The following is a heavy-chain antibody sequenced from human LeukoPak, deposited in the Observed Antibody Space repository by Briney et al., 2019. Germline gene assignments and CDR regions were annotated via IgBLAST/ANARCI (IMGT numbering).Heavy chain of an antibody. Sequence: GGSLRLSCAASGFTFSSYGMHWVRQAPGKGLEWVSFIRYDGSNEYYADSVRGRFTISRDNSKNTLYLQMNSLRAEDTAVYYCARGTYIVGLPDAFDIWGQGAMVTVSS. CDR3: ARGTYIVGLPDAFDI. J-gene: IGHJ3*02. CDR2: IRYDGSNE. V-gene: IGHV3-30*02. D-gene: IGHD1-26*01. CDR1: GFTFSSYG.